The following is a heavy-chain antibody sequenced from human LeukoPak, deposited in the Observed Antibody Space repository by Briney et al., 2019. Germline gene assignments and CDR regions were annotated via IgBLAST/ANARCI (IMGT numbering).Heavy chain of an antibody. J-gene: IGHJ4*02. D-gene: IGHD6-6*01. Sequence: ASVKVSCKASGYTFTGYYMHWVRQAPGQGLEWMGGIIPIFGTANYAQKFQGRVTITADKSTSTAYMELSSLRSEDTAVYYCARDRLSSSAYDYWGQGTLVTVSS. CDR3: ARDRLSSSAYDY. CDR2: IIPIFGTA. CDR1: GYTFTGYY. V-gene: IGHV1-69*06.